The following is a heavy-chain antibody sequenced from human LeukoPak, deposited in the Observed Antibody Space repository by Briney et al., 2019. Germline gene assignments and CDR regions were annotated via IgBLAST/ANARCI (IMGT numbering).Heavy chain of an antibody. D-gene: IGHD7-27*01. CDR2: IYYRGNT. CDR1: GASISNNNYY. CDR3: AGLLNGGVAHWFDP. V-gene: IGHV4-39*05. Sequence: TSETPSLTCTVSGASISNNNYYWGWIRQPPGKGLEWIGNIYYRGNTYYNSSLESRVTISVDTSKNQFSLKLTSVTAADTAVYYCAGLLNGGVAHWFDPWGQGTLVTVSS. J-gene: IGHJ5*02.